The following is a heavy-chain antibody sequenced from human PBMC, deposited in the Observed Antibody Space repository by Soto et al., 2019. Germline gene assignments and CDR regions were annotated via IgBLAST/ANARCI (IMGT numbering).Heavy chain of an antibody. CDR3: ARDHGMFLSYYYYGMDV. V-gene: IGHV3-30-3*01. J-gene: IGHJ6*02. D-gene: IGHD3-10*02. CDR2: ISYDGSNT. CDR1: GFTFSRFS. Sequence: QVQLVESGGGVVQPGRSLTLSCAASGFTFSRFSMHWVRQAPVKGLAWVAVISYDGSNTHYAESVKGSYNISRDDSKNTVFLQMNNLRGEDSAVYYCARDHGMFLSYYYYGMDVWGQGTTVSVSS.